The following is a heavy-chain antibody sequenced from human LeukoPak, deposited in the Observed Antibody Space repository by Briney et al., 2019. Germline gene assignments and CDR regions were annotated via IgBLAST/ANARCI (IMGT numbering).Heavy chain of an antibody. Sequence: SETLSLTCTVSGGSISSYYWSWIRQPPGKGLEWIGYICYSGSTNYNPSLKSRVTISVDTSKNQFSLKLSSVTAADTAVYYCARVGPQQQLGHTYYYGMDVWGQGTTVTVSS. V-gene: IGHV4-59*01. CDR3: ARVGPQQQLGHTYYYGMDV. CDR1: GGSISSYY. J-gene: IGHJ6*02. D-gene: IGHD6-13*01. CDR2: ICYSGST.